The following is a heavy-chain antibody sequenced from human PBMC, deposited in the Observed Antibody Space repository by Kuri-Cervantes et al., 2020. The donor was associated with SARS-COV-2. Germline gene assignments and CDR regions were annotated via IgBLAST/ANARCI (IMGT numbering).Heavy chain of an antibody. Sequence: GGSLRLSCAASGFTVSSNYMSWVRQAPGKGLEWVSVIYSGGSTYYADSVKGRFTISRDNSKNTLYLQMNSLRAEDTAVYYCTARPAMREYYYYYYGMDVWGQGTTVTVSS. D-gene: IGHD5-18*01. CDR1: GFTVSSNY. V-gene: IGHV3-53*01. CDR3: TARPAMREYYYYYYGMDV. CDR2: IYSGGST. J-gene: IGHJ6*02.